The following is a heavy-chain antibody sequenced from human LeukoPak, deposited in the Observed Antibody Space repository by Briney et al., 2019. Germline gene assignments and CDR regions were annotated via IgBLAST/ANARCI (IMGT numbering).Heavy chain of an antibody. CDR1: GFTFSNYW. D-gene: IGHD1-1*01. Sequence: GGSLRLSCAASGFTFSNYWMHWVRRAPGKGLVWVSLINSDGSSARYADSVRGRFTISRDNAKNTLYLQMNSLRAEDTAVYYCARDSFTPPGDLDPWGQGTLVTVSS. V-gene: IGHV3-74*01. J-gene: IGHJ5*02. CDR3: ARDSFTPPGDLDP. CDR2: INSDGSSA.